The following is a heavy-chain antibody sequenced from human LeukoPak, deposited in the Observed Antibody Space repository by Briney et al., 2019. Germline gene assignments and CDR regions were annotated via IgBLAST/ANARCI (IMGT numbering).Heavy chain of an antibody. V-gene: IGHV3-7*03. CDR3: ARAPAGWQRVTSSVY. J-gene: IGHJ4*02. CDR1: GFTFSSHW. Sequence: GGSLRLSCAASGFTFSSHWMTWVRQAPGEGLEWVAKINQDGSEQFHVDSVKGRFTTSRDNAKSSVSLQMNSLRVDDTAMYYCARAPAGWQRVTSSVYWGQGTLVTVSS. CDR2: INQDGSEQ. D-gene: IGHD2-21*02.